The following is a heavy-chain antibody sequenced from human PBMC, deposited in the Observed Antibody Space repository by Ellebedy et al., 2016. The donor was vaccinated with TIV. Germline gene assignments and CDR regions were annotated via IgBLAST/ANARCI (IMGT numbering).Heavy chain of an antibody. D-gene: IGHD1-26*01. CDR1: GASITSAY. CDR2: IHYTGGT. J-gene: IGHJ5*02. Sequence: MPGGSLRLSCSVSGASITSAYWSWIRQSPGKGLEFIGYIHYTGGTNYNSSLKSRVTVSVDTSRNQFSLRLTSVTAADTAVYYCARGGGYYDLFDPWGQGTLVTVSS. V-gene: IGHV4-59*01. CDR3: ARGGGYYDLFDP.